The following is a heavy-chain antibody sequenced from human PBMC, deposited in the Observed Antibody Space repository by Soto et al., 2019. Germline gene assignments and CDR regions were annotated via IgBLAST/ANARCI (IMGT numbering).Heavy chain of an antibody. CDR2: FDPEDGET. D-gene: IGHD3-10*01. V-gene: IGHV1-24*01. CDR3: ATAMYYYGSGSYFSSRPYDAFDI. Sequence: ASVKVSCKVSGYTLTELSMRWVRQAPGKGLEWMGGFDPEDGETIYAQKFQGRVTMTEDTSTDTAYMELSSLRSEDTAVYYCATAMYYYGSGSYFSSRPYDAFDIRGQGTMVTVSS. J-gene: IGHJ3*02. CDR1: GYTLTELS.